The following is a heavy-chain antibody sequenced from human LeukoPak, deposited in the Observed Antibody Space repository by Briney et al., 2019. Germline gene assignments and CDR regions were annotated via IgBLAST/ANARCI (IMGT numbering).Heavy chain of an antibody. CDR1: GYTFTCYY. J-gene: IGHJ4*02. CDR2: INPNSGGT. Sequence: ASVKVSCKASGYTFTCYYMHWVRQAPGQGLEWMGWINPNSGGTNYAQKFQGWVTMTRDTSISTAYMELCRLRSDDTAVYYCARETYGSGSYFDYWGQGTLVTVSS. CDR3: ARETYGSGSYFDY. V-gene: IGHV1-2*04. D-gene: IGHD3-10*01.